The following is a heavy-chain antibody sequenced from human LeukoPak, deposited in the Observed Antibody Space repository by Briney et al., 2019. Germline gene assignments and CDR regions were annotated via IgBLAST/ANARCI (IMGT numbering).Heavy chain of an antibody. Sequence: SETLSLICAVSGYSISSGYYWGWIRQPPGKGLEWIGSIYHSGSTYYNPSLKSRVTISVDTSKTQFSLKLSSVTAADTAVYYCAREIEWELYYFDYWGQGTLVTVSS. V-gene: IGHV4-38-2*01. CDR2: IYHSGST. CDR1: GYSISSGYY. CDR3: AREIEWELYYFDY. D-gene: IGHD1-26*01. J-gene: IGHJ4*02.